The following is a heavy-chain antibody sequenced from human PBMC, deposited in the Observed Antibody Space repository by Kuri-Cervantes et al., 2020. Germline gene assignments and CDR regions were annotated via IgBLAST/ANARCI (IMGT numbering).Heavy chain of an antibody. Sequence: GGSLRPSCAPSGFTLISFWRSWFRQAPGKGLERVANIKQDGSEKYYVDPVKGGFTISRDNAKNSLYLQMNSLRDEDTAVYYGAREPHSPYRYDFWSGYYYYYYGMDVWGQGTTVTVSS. V-gene: IGHV3-7*01. J-gene: IGHJ6*02. CDR3: AREPHSPYRYDFWSGYYYYYYGMDV. CDR2: IKQDGSEK. D-gene: IGHD3-3*01. CDR1: GFTLISFW.